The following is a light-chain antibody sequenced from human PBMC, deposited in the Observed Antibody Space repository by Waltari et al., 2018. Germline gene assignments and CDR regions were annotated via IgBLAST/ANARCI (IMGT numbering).Light chain of an antibody. J-gene: IGLJ3*02. Sequence: QSALTQPASVSGSPGQSITIPSTGTSSDIGGYTYVSWYQQDVGKAPKLLIYDVSKRPSGVSNRFSGSKSGNTASLTISGLQAEDEADYHCSSYTGSSTWVFGGGTKLTVL. CDR2: DVS. CDR3: SSYTGSSTWV. V-gene: IGLV2-14*01. CDR1: SSDIGGYTY.